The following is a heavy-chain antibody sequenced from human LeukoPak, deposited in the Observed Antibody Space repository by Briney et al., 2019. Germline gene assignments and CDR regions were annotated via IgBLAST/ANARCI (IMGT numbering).Heavy chain of an antibody. J-gene: IGHJ4*02. V-gene: IGHV3-30*02. CDR3: AKDSRATRAFDY. D-gene: IGHD1-26*01. Sequence: PGGSLRLSCAASGFTFSSYSMNWVRQAPGKGLEWVAFIRYDGSNKYYADSVKGRFTISRDNSKNTLYLQMNSLRAEDTAVYYCAKDSRATRAFDYWGQGTLVTVSS. CDR1: GFTFSSYS. CDR2: IRYDGSNK.